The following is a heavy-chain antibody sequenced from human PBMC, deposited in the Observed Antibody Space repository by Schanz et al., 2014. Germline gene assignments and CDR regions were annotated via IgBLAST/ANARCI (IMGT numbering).Heavy chain of an antibody. D-gene: IGHD3-10*01. V-gene: IGHV1-18*01. Sequence: QVQLVQSGAEVKKPGASVRLSCEASGYIFGSHGMTWVRQAPGQGPELMGWINAHTGNTQYAQKFQGRVNMTRDTVTTTVHLELTRLRTDDTAIYYCARVHIATYHYNSPGAFDIWGQGTRVTVSS. CDR2: INAHTGNT. CDR1: GYIFGSHG. CDR3: ARVHIATYHYNSPGAFDI. J-gene: IGHJ3*02.